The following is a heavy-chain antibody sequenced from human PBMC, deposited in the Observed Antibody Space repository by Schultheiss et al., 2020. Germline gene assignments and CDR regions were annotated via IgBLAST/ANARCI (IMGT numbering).Heavy chain of an antibody. CDR3: AKDTFWSGYLYYYYYYGMDV. J-gene: IGHJ6*02. CDR2: IWYDGSNK. Sequence: GGSLRLSCTASGFTFDDYGMSWIRQAPGKGLEWVAVIWYDGSNKYYADSVKGRFTISRDNSKNTLYLQMNSLRAEDTAVYYCAKDTFWSGYLYYYYYYGMDVWGQGTTVTVSS. D-gene: IGHD3-3*01. V-gene: IGHV3-30*02. CDR1: GFTFDDYG.